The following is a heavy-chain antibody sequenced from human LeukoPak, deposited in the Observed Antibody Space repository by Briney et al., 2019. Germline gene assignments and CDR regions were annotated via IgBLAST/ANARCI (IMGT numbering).Heavy chain of an antibody. J-gene: IGHJ4*02. V-gene: IGHV3-7*01. CDR3: ARVRGGGSYYEDY. Sequence: PGGSLRLSCAASGFTFSSYWMSWVRQAPGKGLEWVANIKQDGSEKYYVDSVKGRFTISRDNAKNSLYLQMNSLRAEDTAVYYCARVRGGGSYYEDYWGQGTLVTVSS. CDR2: IKQDGSEK. CDR1: GFTFSSYW. D-gene: IGHD1-26*01.